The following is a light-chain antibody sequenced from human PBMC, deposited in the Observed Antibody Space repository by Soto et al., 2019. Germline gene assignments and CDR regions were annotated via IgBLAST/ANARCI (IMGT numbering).Light chain of an antibody. CDR1: QSITNY. V-gene: IGKV1-39*01. CDR3: QQSYSTPRT. CDR2: AAA. J-gene: IGKJ1*01. Sequence: DIQMTQSPSSLSASVGDRVTITCRASQSITNYLNWYQQRPGKAPKLLIYAAARLQSGVPSRFSGSGSGTDFTLTISSLQPEDFATYYCQQSYSTPRTFGQGTTVDIK.